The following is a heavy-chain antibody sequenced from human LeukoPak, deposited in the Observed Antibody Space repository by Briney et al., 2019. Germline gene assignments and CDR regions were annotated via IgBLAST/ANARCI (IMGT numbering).Heavy chain of an antibody. CDR2: ISSSSSYI. V-gene: IGHV3-21*01. D-gene: IGHD3-3*01. CDR1: GFTFSSYS. Sequence: GGSLRLPCAASGFTFSSYSMNWVRQAPGKRLEWVSSISSSSSYIYYADSVKGRFTISRDNAKNSLYLQMNSLRAEDTAVYYCARGASRYDFWSGYQIDYWGQGTLVTVSS. J-gene: IGHJ4*02. CDR3: ARGASRYDFWSGYQIDY.